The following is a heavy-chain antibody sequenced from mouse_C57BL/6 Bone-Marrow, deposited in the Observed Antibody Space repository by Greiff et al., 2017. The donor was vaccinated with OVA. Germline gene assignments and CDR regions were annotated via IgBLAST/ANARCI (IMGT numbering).Heavy chain of an antibody. CDR2: IRLKSDNYAT. CDR1: GFTFSNYW. CDR3: TADGYWYFDV. Sequence: EVKLLESGGGLVQPGGSMKLSCVASGFTFSNYWMNWVRQSPEKGLEWVAQIRLKSDNYATHYAESVKGRFTISRDDSKSSVYLQMNNLRAEDTGIYYCTADGYWYFDVWGTGTTVTVSS. D-gene: IGHD2-3*01. J-gene: IGHJ1*03. V-gene: IGHV6-3*01.